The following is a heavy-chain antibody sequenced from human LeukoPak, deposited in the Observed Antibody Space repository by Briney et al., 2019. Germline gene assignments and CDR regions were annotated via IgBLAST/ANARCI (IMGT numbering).Heavy chain of an antibody. CDR3: ARDRGGELLWFGENWFDP. V-gene: IGHV1-46*01. Sequence: GASVKVSCKASGYTFTSYYMHWVRQAPGQGLEWTGIINPSGGSTSYAQKFQGRVTMTRDTSTSTVYMELSSLRSEDTAVYYCARDRGGELLWFGENWFDPWGQGTLVTVSS. CDR1: GYTFTSYY. J-gene: IGHJ5*02. D-gene: IGHD3-10*01. CDR2: INPSGGST.